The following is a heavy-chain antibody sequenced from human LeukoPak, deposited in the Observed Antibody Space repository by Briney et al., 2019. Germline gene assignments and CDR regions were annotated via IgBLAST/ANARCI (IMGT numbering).Heavy chain of an antibody. CDR3: ARLGFVGSSWCHFDY. CDR1: GGSFSGYY. V-gene: IGHV4-34*01. J-gene: IGHJ4*02. CDR2: INHSGST. D-gene: IGHD6-13*01. Sequence: SETLSLTCAVYGGSFSGYYWSWIRQPPGKGLECIGEINHSGSTNYNPSLKRRVTISVDTSKNQFSLKLSSVTAAHTAVYYCARLGFVGSSWCHFDYWGQGTLVTVSS.